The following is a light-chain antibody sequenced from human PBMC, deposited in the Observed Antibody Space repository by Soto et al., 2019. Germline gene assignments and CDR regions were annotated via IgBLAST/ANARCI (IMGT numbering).Light chain of an antibody. CDR1: SSNIGAGYD. Sequence: QAVLTQPPSVSGAPGQRVTISCTGSSSNIGAGYDVHWYQQIPGPPPKILIYLNNHRPSGVPLRFSGSNSGTSAALAFTGLQAEYEAAYYGHSYDSSLSDWVFGGGTKVPVL. CDR2: LNN. CDR3: HSYDSSLSDWV. V-gene: IGLV1-40*01. J-gene: IGLJ3*02.